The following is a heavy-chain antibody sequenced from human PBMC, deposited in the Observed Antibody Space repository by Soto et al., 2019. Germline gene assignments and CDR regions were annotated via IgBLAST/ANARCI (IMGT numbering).Heavy chain of an antibody. J-gene: IGHJ4*02. D-gene: IGHD1-26*01. CDR2: VYFSGNT. CDR1: GDSISSYY. V-gene: IGHV4-59*01. Sequence: QVQLLESGPGLVKPSGTLSLTCNVSGDSISSYYWNWIRQPPGQGLEWIGYVYFSGNTKYNTSLKSRVKISVDTSTNQFSLKLTSVTAADTAVYYCARDAGIVGAYYFDYWGRGILVTVSS. CDR3: ARDAGIVGAYYFDY.